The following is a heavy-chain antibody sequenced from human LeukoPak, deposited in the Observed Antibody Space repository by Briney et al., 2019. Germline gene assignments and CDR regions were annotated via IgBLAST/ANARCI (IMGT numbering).Heavy chain of an antibody. CDR2: ITNSGDKA. CDR3: AKAGYSFGLDS. Sequence: GGSLRLSCAASGFNFIVYAMVWVRQAPGKGPEWVSSITNSGDKAYYADSVKGRFTISRDNPKNTLYLQMNSLRAEDTALYYCAKAGYSFGLDSWGQGTLVTVSS. D-gene: IGHD5-18*01. V-gene: IGHV3-23*01. J-gene: IGHJ4*02. CDR1: GFNFIVYA.